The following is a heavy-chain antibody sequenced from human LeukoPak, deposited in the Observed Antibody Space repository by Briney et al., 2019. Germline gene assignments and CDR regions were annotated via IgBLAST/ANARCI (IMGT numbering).Heavy chain of an antibody. CDR3: ARGLTYYDFWSGYVIDYFDY. V-gene: IGHV4-4*02. J-gene: IGHJ4*02. Sequence: SGTLSLTCAVSGGSISSSNWWSWVRQPPGKGLEWIGEVYHSGSTNYNPSLKSRVTISVDTSKNQFSLKLSSVTAADTAVYYCARGLTYYDFWSGYVIDYFDYWGQGTLVTVSS. D-gene: IGHD3-3*01. CDR2: VYHSGST. CDR1: GGSISSSNW.